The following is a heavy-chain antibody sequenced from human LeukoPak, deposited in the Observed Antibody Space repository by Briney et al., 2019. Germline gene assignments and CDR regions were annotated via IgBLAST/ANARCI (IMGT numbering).Heavy chain of an antibody. CDR1: GGSISSGGYY. CDR2: IYYSGST. D-gene: IGHD2-2*01. Sequence: SQTLSLTCTVSGGSISSGGYYWSWIRQHPGKGLEWIGYIYYSGSTYYNPSLKSRVTISVDTSKNQFSLKLSSVTAADTAVYYCARHSPLIVVVPAATRRDWYFDLWGRGTLVTVSS. CDR3: ARHSPLIVVVPAATRRDWYFDL. J-gene: IGHJ2*01. V-gene: IGHV4-31*03.